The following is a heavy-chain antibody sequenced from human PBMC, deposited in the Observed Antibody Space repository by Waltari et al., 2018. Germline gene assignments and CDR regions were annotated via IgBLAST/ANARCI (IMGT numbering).Heavy chain of an antibody. Sequence: QVQLQQWGAGLLKPSETLSLTCAVYGGSFSGYYWSWIRQPPGKGLEWIGEINHSGSTNYNPSLKSRVTISVDTSKNQFSLKLSSVTAADTAVYYCARGRMAWGSYRHPFDYWGQGTLVTVSS. D-gene: IGHD3-16*02. V-gene: IGHV4-34*01. CDR1: GGSFSGYY. CDR2: INHSGST. J-gene: IGHJ4*02. CDR3: ARGRMAWGSYRHPFDY.